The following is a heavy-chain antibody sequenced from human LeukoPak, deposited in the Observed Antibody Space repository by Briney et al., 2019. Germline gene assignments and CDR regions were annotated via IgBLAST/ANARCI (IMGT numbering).Heavy chain of an antibody. CDR2: ISGSGGST. Sequence: GGSLRLSCAASGFTFSSYAMSWVRQAPGKGLEWVSAISGSGGSTYYADSVKGRFTISRDNSKNTLYLQMNSLRAGDTAVYYCASRGLLLWFGEFSYWGQGTLVTVSS. J-gene: IGHJ4*02. D-gene: IGHD3-10*01. V-gene: IGHV3-23*01. CDR3: ASRGLLLWFGEFSY. CDR1: GFTFSSYA.